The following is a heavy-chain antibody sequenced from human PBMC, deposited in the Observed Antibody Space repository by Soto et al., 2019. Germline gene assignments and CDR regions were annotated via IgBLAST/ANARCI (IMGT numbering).Heavy chain of an antibody. D-gene: IGHD6-19*01. CDR1: GYSFTSYW. V-gene: IGHV5-51*01. J-gene: IGHJ6*02. CDR3: ARSRRGAYSSGWYSLSGYYNYGIDV. Sequence: GESLKNSCKGSGYSFTSYWIGWFRQMPGEALEWMGIIYPGDSDTKYRPSLQGQVTISADTSIRTAYLHWTSLKASDTAMYYCARSRRGAYSSGWYSLSGYYNYGIDVWGQGTKVTVSS. CDR2: IYPGDSDT.